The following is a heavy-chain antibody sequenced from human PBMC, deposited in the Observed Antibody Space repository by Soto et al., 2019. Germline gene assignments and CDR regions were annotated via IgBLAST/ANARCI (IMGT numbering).Heavy chain of an antibody. J-gene: IGHJ3*02. Sequence: PGGSLRLSCAASGFTFSSYGMHWVRQAPGKGLECVAVISYPGSNKYCVDSVKGRFTISRDNSKNTLYLQMNSLRAEDTALYYCARENWNYSFDAFDIRGQGTRVTVSS. D-gene: IGHD1-7*01. CDR1: GFTFSSYG. CDR3: ARENWNYSFDAFDI. V-gene: IGHV3-30*03. CDR2: ISYPGSNK.